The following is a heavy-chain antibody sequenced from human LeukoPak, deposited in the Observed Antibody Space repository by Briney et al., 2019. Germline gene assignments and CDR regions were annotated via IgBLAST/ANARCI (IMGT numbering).Heavy chain of an antibody. D-gene: IGHD4-23*01. J-gene: IGHJ4*02. V-gene: IGHV3-30*01. CDR1: GFTLSSYA. Sequence: PGGSLRLSCAASGFTLSSYAMHWVRQAPGKGLEWVSVISYDGSNKYCADSLKGRFTISRDNSKNTLYLQMNSVRAEDTDVYYCGRDYGGNSGGYWGQGTMVTVSS. CDR3: GRDYGGNSGGY. CDR2: ISYDGSNK.